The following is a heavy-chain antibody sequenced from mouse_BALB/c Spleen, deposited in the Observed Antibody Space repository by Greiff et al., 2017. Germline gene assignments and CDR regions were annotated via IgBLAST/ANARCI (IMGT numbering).Heavy chain of an antibody. V-gene: IGHV3-2*02. J-gene: IGHJ4*01. Sequence: EVQRVESGPGLVKPSQSLSLTCTVTGYSITSDYAWNWIRQFPGNKLEWMGYISYSGSTSYNPSLKSRISITRDTSKNQFFMQLNSVTTEDTATYYCARTKLRAMDYWGQGTSVTVSS. CDR1: GYSITSDYA. D-gene: IGHD1-3*01. CDR2: ISYSGST. CDR3: ARTKLRAMDY.